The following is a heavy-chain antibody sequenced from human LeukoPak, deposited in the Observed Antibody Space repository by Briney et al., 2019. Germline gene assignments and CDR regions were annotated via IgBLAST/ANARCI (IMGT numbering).Heavy chain of an antibody. CDR3: ARIVRGVIITGYMDV. Sequence: GGSLRLSCAASGFTFDDYGMSWVRQAPGKGLEWVSGINWSGGSTAYADSVKGRFAISRDNAKNSLYLQMNSLRAEDTALYYCARIVRGVIITGYMDVWGKGTMVTVSS. D-gene: IGHD3-10*02. CDR2: INWSGGST. CDR1: GFTFDDYG. J-gene: IGHJ6*03. V-gene: IGHV3-20*04.